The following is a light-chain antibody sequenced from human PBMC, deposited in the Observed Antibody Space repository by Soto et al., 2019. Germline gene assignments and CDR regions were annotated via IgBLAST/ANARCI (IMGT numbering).Light chain of an antibody. J-gene: IGKJ1*01. Sequence: DIQMTQSPSSLSASVGDRVTITCRASQGISNYLAWYQQKPGKVPKLLIYAASTLQSGVPSRFSGSGSGTDFTPTISILQPEDVSTYYCQNYNSAPVEFGQGTKVEIK. CDR1: QGISNY. CDR3: QNYNSAPVE. V-gene: IGKV1-27*01. CDR2: AAS.